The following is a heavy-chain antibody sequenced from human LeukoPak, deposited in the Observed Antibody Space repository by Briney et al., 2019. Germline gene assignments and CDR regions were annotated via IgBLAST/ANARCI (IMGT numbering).Heavy chain of an antibody. CDR1: GFTVSYNY. Sequence: GGSLRLSCAASGFTVSYNYMSWVRQPPGKGLEWVSSIYNGGNTYYADSVKGRVTISRDNSKNTLYLQMNSLRAEDTAVYYCARDRYSSGSNEGFDPWGQGTLVTVSS. J-gene: IGHJ5*02. CDR2: IYNGGNT. CDR3: ARDRYSSGSNEGFDP. V-gene: IGHV3-53*01. D-gene: IGHD6-19*01.